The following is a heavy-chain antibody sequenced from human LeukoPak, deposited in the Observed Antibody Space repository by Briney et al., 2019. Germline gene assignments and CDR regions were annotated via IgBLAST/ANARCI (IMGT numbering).Heavy chain of an antibody. CDR1: GFTVSDYY. CDR2: ISSSGNTI. J-gene: IGHJ4*02. CDR3: AREGMTTVTHFDY. Sequence: PGGSVRLSCAASGFTVSDYYMSWIRQAPGKGLEWVSYISSSGNTIYYADSLKGRFTISRDNAKNSLFLHMNSLRAEDTAVYYCAREGMTTVTHFDYWGQGTLVTVSS. V-gene: IGHV3-11*01. D-gene: IGHD4-17*01.